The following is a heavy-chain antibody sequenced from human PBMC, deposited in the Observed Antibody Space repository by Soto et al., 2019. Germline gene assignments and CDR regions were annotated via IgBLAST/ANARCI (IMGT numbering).Heavy chain of an antibody. CDR3: AKDLTRQLAYWLDP. D-gene: IGHD6-6*01. CDR1: GFSFTGYY. V-gene: IGHV1-2*02. Sequence: ASVKFSCKASGFSFTGYYIHWLRQAPGQGLEWMGWINAHSGGTEYAQKFQGRVTLTRDTSIATAHLTPTSLTSDDTALYYCAKDLTRQLAYWLDPWGQGTQVTVSS. CDR2: INAHSGGT. J-gene: IGHJ5*02.